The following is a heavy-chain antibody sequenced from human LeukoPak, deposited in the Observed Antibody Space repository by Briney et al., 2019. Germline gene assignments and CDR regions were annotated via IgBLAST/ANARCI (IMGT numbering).Heavy chain of an antibody. CDR2: MNPNSGNT. V-gene: IGHV1-8*01. Sequence: VASVKVSCKASGYTFSSYDINWVRQATGQGLEWMGWMNPNSGNTGYAQKFQGRVTMTRNTSISTAYMELSSLRSEDTAVYYCARRKCSTDGYNWSDPWGQGTLVTVSS. J-gene: IGHJ5*02. D-gene: IGHD2-2*01. CDR1: GYTFSSYD. CDR3: ARRKCSTDGYNWSDP.